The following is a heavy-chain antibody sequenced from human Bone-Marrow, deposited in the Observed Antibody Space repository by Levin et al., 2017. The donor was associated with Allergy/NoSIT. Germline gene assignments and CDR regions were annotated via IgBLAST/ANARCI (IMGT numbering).Heavy chain of an antibody. CDR1: GFTFSSYA. D-gene: IGHD4-17*01. Sequence: GGSLRLSCAASGFTFSSYAMSWVRQAPGKGLEWVSGISGSGGSTYYADSVKGRFTISRDNSKNTLYLQMNSLRAEDTAVYYCAKGGAYGDYYLDHWGQGTLVTVSS. CDR3: AKGGAYGDYYLDH. CDR2: ISGSGGST. J-gene: IGHJ4*02. V-gene: IGHV3-23*01.